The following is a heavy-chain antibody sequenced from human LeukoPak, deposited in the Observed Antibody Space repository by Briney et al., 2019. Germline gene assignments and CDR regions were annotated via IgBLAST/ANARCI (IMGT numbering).Heavy chain of an antibody. CDR1: GYTFTSYG. CDR3: ARDQRGYGDSSGASKWIDP. CDR2: ISPYNGNT. V-gene: IGHV1-18*01. Sequence: ASVKVSCKASGYTFTSYGINWVRQAPGQGLEWMGWISPYNGNTKYAEKIQRRVTITTDTSTSTAYMKLRSLSSDDTAVYYCARDQRGYGDSSGASKWIDPWGQGTLVTVSS. D-gene: IGHD4-17*01. J-gene: IGHJ5*02.